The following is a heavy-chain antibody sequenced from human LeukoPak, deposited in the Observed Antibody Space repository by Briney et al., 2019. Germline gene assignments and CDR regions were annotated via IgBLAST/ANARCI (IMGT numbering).Heavy chain of an antibody. CDR1: GFTVSSNY. CDR2: IYSGGSR. V-gene: IGHV3-53*01. CDR3: AQGARGSYDYDS. D-gene: IGHD3-16*01. Sequence: PGGSLRLSCAASGFTVSSNYMSWVRQAPGKGLEWVSVIYSGGSRYYADSVKGRFTISRDVSQNTVYLQMNSLRAEDTAVYYCAQGARGSYDYDSWGQGTLVTVSS. J-gene: IGHJ4*02.